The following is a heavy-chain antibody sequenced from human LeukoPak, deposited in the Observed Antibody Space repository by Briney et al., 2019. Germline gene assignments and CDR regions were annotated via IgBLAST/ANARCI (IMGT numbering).Heavy chain of an antibody. CDR3: AGSGWYLFNAFDI. V-gene: IGHV4-59*01. CDR1: GGSISSYY. CDR2: IYYSGST. J-gene: IGHJ3*02. Sequence: SETLSLTCIVPGGSISSYYWSWIRQPPGKGLEWIGYIYYSGSTNYNPSLKSRVTISVDTSKNQFSLKLSSVTAADTAVYYCAGSGWYLFNAFDIWGQGTMVTVSS. D-gene: IGHD6-19*01.